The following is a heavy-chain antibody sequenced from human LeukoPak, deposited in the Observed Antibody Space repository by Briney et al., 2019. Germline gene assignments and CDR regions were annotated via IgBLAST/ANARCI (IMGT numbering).Heavy chain of an antibody. CDR1: GGSISSYY. Sequence: PSETLSLTCTVSGGSISSYYWSWIRQPPGKGLEWIGYIYYSGSTNYNPSLKSRVTISVDTPKNQFSLKLSSVTAADTAVYYCARRYSYGSSLVYFDYWGQGTLVTVSS. CDR2: IYYSGST. V-gene: IGHV4-59*01. J-gene: IGHJ4*02. D-gene: IGHD5-18*01. CDR3: ARRYSYGSSLVYFDY.